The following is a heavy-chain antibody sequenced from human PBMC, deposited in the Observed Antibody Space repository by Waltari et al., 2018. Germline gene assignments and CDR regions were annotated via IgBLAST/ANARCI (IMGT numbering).Heavy chain of an antibody. V-gene: IGHV3-33*06. CDR1: GFTFSSYG. J-gene: IGHJ6*03. CDR3: AKDLNFSYMDV. CDR2: IWYDGSNE. Sequence: QVQLVESGGGVVQPGRSLRLSCAASGFTFSSYGMHWVRQAPGKGREWVAVIWYDGSNEYYAVSVKVRFTISRDNSKNTLYLQMNSLRAEDTAVYYCAKDLNFSYMDVWGKGTTVTVSS. D-gene: IGHD3-3*01.